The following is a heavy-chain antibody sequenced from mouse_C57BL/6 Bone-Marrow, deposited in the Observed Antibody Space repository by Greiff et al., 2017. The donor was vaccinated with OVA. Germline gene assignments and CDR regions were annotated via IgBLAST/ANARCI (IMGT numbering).Heavy chain of an antibody. V-gene: IGHV1-55*01. CDR3: ARWEYAADY. Sequence: VQLQQPGAELVKPGASVKLSCKASGYTFTSYWITWVKQRPGQGLEWIGDIYPGSGSTNYNEKFKGKATLTVDKSSSTAYMQLSSLTSEDSAVYDCARWEYAADYWGQGTTRTVSS. D-gene: IGHD2-10*02. J-gene: IGHJ2*01. CDR1: GYTFTSYW. CDR2: IYPGSGST.